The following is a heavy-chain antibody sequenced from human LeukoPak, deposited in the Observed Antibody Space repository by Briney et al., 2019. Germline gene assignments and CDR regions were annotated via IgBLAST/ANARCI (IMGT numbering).Heavy chain of an antibody. D-gene: IGHD2-2*01. CDR3: ARDRDIVVVPAAQYNWFDP. Sequence: SVKVSCKASGGTSSGYTISWVRQAPGQGLEWMGRIIPIRGIANYAQKFQGRVTITADKTTNTAYMELSSLRSEDTAVYYCARDRDIVVVPAAQYNWFDPWGQGTLVTVSS. J-gene: IGHJ5*02. CDR2: IIPIRGIA. CDR1: GGTSSGYT. V-gene: IGHV1-69*04.